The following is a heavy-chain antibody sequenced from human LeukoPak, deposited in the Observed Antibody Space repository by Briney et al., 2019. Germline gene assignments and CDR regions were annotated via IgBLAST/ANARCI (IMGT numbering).Heavy chain of an antibody. Sequence: PGGSLRLSCAASGFTFSSYAMHWVRQAPGKGLEWVAVISYDGSNKYYADSVKGRFTISRDNSKSTLYLQMNSLRAEDTAVYYCARAIKAVAGTFHRDYYFDYWGQGTLVTVSS. CDR2: ISYDGSNK. V-gene: IGHV3-30*04. J-gene: IGHJ4*02. CDR1: GFTFSSYA. D-gene: IGHD6-19*01. CDR3: ARAIKAVAGTFHRDYYFDY.